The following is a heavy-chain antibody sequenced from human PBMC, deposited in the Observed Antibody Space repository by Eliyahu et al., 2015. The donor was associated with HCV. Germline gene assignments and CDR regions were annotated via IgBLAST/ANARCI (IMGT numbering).Heavy chain of an antibody. J-gene: IGHJ3*02. CDR1: GGSISSSTYY. D-gene: IGHD2-2*01. Sequence: QLQLQESGPGLVKPSETLSLTCTVSGGSISSSTYYWGWVRQPPGKGLEWIGNIFYGGNTYYNPSLKSRVIISADTSKSQFSLKLSSVTAADTAVYYCANSNLVVVPAARGHAFDIWGQGTMVTVSS. V-gene: IGHV4-39*01. CDR3: ANSNLVVVPAARGHAFDI. CDR2: IFYGGNT.